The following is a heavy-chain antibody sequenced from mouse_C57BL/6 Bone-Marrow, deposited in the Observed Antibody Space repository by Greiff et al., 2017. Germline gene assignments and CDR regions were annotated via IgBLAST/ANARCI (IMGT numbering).Heavy chain of an antibody. V-gene: IGHV1-62-2*01. CDR2: FYPGSGSI. Sequence: QVQLQQSGAELVKPGASVKLSCKASGYTFTEYTIHWVKQRSGQGLEWIGWFYPGSGSIKYNEKFKDKATLTADKSSSTVYMELSRLTSEDSAVYFCARHEEGLGYYGSSRHYYFDYWGQGTTLTVSS. CDR3: ARHEEGLGYYGSSRHYYFDY. D-gene: IGHD1-1*01. CDR1: GYTFTEYT. J-gene: IGHJ2*01.